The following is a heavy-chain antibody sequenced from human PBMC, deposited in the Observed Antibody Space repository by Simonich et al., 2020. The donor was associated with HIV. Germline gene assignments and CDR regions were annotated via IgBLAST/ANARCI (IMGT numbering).Heavy chain of an antibody. D-gene: IGHD2-8*01. V-gene: IGHV4-34*01. CDR2: IYYSGNT. CDR3: AREVGYYPPQLEENNAFDV. J-gene: IGHJ3*01. CDR1: GGSFMKYH. Sequence: QVQLQQWGAGLLKPSETLSLTCAVHGGSFMKYHWSWIRQPPGKGLEWIGTIYYSGNTYYNPSLKSRVTISVDTSKNQFSLKVNSVTAADTALYYCAREVGYYPPQLEENNAFDVWGQGTMVTVSS.